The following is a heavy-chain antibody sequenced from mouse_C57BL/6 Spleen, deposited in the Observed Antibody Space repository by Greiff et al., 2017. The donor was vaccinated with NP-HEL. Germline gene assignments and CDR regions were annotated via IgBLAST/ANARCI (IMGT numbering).Heavy chain of an antibody. CDR1: GYTFTSYG. CDR3: ARSSDYGSTWFAY. Sequence: VQLQQSGAELARPGASVKLSCKASGYTFTSYGISWVKQRTGQGLEWIGEIYPRSGNTYYNEKFKGKATLTADKSSSTAYMELRSLTAEDSAVYFCARSSDYGSTWFAYWGQGTLVTVSA. V-gene: IGHV1-81*01. J-gene: IGHJ3*01. D-gene: IGHD1-1*01. CDR2: IYPRSGNT.